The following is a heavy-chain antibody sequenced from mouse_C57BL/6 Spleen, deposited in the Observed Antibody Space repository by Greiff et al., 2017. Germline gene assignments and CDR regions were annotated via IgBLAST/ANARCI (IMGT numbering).Heavy chain of an antibody. CDR2: INPNNGGT. CDR3: ARNYFDY. Sequence: EVQLQQSGPELVKPGASVKISCKASGYTFTDYYMNWVKQSHGKSLEWIGDINPNNGGTSYNQKFKGKATLTVDKSSSTAYMELRSLTSEDSAVSYCARNYFDYWGQGTTLTVSS. CDR1: GYTFTDYY. V-gene: IGHV1-26*01. J-gene: IGHJ2*01.